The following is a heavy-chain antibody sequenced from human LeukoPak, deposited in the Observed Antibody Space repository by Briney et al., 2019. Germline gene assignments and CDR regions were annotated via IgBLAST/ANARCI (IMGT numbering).Heavy chain of an antibody. CDR2: IYHSGSA. CDR1: GGSISSSNW. J-gene: IGHJ1*01. CDR3: ATYGSGSYRYFQH. D-gene: IGHD3-10*01. V-gene: IGHV4-4*02. Sequence: SETLSLTCAVSGGSISSSNWWSWVRQPPGKGLEWIGEIYHSGSANYNPSLKSRATISVDKSKNQFSLKLSSVTAADTAVYYCATYGSGSYRYFQHWGQGTLVTVSS.